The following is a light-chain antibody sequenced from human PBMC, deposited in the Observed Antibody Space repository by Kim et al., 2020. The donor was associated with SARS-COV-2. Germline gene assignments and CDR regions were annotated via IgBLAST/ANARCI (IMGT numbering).Light chain of an antibody. CDR1: QSVSSC. CDR2: DAS. CDR3: QQRSNWPPLT. V-gene: IGKV3-11*01. Sequence: SPGERATLSCSASQSVSSCLAWYQQKPGQAPRLLIYDASNRATGIPARFSGSGSGTDFTLTISSLEPEDFAVYYCQQRSNWPPLTFGGGTKVDIK. J-gene: IGKJ4*01.